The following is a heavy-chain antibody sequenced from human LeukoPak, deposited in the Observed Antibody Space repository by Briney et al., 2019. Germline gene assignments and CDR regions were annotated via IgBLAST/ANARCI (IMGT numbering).Heavy chain of an antibody. J-gene: IGHJ4*02. CDR3: AKSDYYYDSSGYYGLYYFDY. CDR2: PTDSGGTT. V-gene: IGHV3-23*01. CDR1: GFTFGNYA. D-gene: IGHD3-22*01. Sequence: GGSLRLSCVASGFTFGNYAMGWLRQAPGRRPEWVSSPTDSGGTTYYVDSVKGRFAISSDNSKNTLYLQMNSLRAEDTAVYYCAKSDYYYDSSGYYGLYYFDYWGQGTLVTVSS.